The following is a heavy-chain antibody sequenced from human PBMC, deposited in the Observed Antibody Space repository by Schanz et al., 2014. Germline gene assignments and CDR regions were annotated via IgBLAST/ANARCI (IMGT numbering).Heavy chain of an antibody. CDR3: VRELSGGTFDY. CDR2: FT. J-gene: IGHJ4*02. D-gene: IGHD1-1*01. V-gene: IGHV1-2*06. CDR1: GYTFTNYY. Sequence: QVQLVQSGPAVKKPGASVKLSCKASGYTFTNYYIHWMRQAPGQGLEWLGRFTHISQKFQGRVTMTRDTSSTTAYMELNSLRSDDTAVYYCVRELSGGTFDYWGQGALVTVSS.